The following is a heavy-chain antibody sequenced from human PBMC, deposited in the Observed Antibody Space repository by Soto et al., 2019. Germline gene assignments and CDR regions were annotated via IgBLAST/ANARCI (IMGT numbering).Heavy chain of an antibody. D-gene: IGHD1-26*01. CDR2: IKLDGSVI. V-gene: IGHV3-7*01. J-gene: IGHJ4*02. CDR1: GFTFSDYW. Sequence: GGSLRLSCAASGFTFSDYWRSWVRQAPGKGLEWVANIKLDGSVIYYVDSVRGRFAISRDNAQNSLFLQMNSLRAEDTAVYYCARDRGSYFDYWGLGTLVTVSS. CDR3: ARDRGSYFDY.